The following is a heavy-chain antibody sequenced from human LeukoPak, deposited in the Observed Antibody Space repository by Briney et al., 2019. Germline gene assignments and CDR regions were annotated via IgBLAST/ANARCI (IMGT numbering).Heavy chain of an antibody. D-gene: IGHD6-13*01. CDR1: GFTFSNYP. CDR2: ISYDGSNK. V-gene: IGHV3-30-3*01. J-gene: IGHJ2*01. Sequence: GGSLRLSCAASGFTFSNYPMGWVRQAPGKGLEWVAVISYDGSNKYYADSVKGRFTISRDNSKNTLYLQMNSLRAEDTAVYYCASTNIAAAFWYFDLWGRGALVTVSS. CDR3: ASTNIAAAFWYFDL.